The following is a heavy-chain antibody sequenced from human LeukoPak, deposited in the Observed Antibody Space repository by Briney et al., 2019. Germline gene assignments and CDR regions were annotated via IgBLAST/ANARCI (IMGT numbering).Heavy chain of an antibody. J-gene: IGHJ6*02. V-gene: IGHV3-48*02. CDR3: ARAGDSSGWYSLYYYYYGMDV. Sequence: GGSLRPSCAASGFTFSSYSMNWVRQAPGKGLEWVSYISSSSSTIYYADSVKGRFTISRDNAKNSLYLQMNSLRDEDTAVYYCARAGDSSGWYSLYYYYYGMDVWGQGTTVTVSS. CDR2: ISSSSSTI. D-gene: IGHD6-19*01. CDR1: GFTFSSYS.